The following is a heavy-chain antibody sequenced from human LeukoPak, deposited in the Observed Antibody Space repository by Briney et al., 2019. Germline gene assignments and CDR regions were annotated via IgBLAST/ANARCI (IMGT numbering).Heavy chain of an antibody. V-gene: IGHV3-30*02. CDR2: IRYDGSNK. CDR1: GFTFSSYG. Sequence: GGSLRLSCAASGFTFSSYGMHWVRQAPGKGLEWVAFIRYDGSNKYYADSVKGRFTISRDNSKNTLYLQMNSLRAEDTAVYYCATSMIAPRYFDYWGQGTLVTVSS. J-gene: IGHJ4*02. D-gene: IGHD3-22*01. CDR3: ATSMIAPRYFDY.